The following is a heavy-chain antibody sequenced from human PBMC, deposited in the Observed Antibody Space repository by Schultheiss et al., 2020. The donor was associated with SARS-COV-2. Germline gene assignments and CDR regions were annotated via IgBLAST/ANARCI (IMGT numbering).Heavy chain of an antibody. CDR3: ARCGKTDTIFGVYSSPYYMDV. D-gene: IGHD3-3*01. J-gene: IGHJ6*03. Sequence: SQTLSLTCAVYGGSFSGYYWSWIRQPAGKGLEWIGRIYTSGSTNYNPSLKSRVTISVDTSKNQFSLKLSSVTAADTAVYYCARCGKTDTIFGVYSSPYYMDVWGKGTTVTVSS. CDR2: IYTSGST. V-gene: IGHV4-59*10. CDR1: GGSFSGYY.